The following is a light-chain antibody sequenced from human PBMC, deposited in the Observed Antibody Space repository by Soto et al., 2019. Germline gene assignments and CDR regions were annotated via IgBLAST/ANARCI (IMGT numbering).Light chain of an antibody. CDR3: QSYDNSLTGSGV. J-gene: IGLJ3*02. Sequence: QSALTQPASVSGSPGQSITISCTGSTTNIGAGYEVHWYQQRPGTAPKLLVSGHNIRPSGVPDRFSGSKSGTSASLAISGLQAEDEADYYCQSYDNSLTGSGVFGGGTKLTVL. V-gene: IGLV1-40*01. CDR1: TTNIGAGYE. CDR2: GHN.